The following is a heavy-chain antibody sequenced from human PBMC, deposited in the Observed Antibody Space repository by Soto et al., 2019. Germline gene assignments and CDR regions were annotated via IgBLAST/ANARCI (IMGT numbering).Heavy chain of an antibody. V-gene: IGHV6-1*01. Sequence: QTLSLTCAITGDSVSSNSAGWSWVRQSPSRGLEWLGRTYYRSKWYYEYAVSVRGRITINPDTSKNQYSLQLNSVTPEDTAVYFCARGEQYRGRIFDYWGQGTLVTVSS. D-gene: IGHD1-26*01. J-gene: IGHJ4*01. CDR1: GDSVSSNSAG. CDR2: TYYRSKWYY. CDR3: ARGEQYRGRIFDY.